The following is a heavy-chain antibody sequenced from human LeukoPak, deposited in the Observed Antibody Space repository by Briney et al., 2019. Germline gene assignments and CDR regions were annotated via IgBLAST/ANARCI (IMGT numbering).Heavy chain of an antibody. CDR2: MNPNNGNT. CDR3: ARLASSSWPLYYYYGMDV. CDR1: GYTFTSYD. J-gene: IGHJ6*02. V-gene: IGHV1-8*01. Sequence: ASVKVSCKASGYTFTSYDINWVRQAPGQGLEWMGWMNPNNGNTGYAQKFQGRVTMPRSTSISTAYMELSSLRSEDTAVYYCARLASSSWPLYYYYGMDVWGQGTTVTVSS. D-gene: IGHD6-13*01.